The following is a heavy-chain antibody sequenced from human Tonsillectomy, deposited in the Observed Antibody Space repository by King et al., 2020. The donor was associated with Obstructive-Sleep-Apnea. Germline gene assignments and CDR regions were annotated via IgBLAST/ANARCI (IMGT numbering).Heavy chain of an antibody. CDR3: GRDDTRAIRAINGWYDALDF. CDR1: GFRFGNYW. D-gene: IGHD6-19*01. J-gene: IGHJ3*01. V-gene: IGHV3-7*01. CDR2: IREDGSQR. Sequence: VQLVESGGGLVQPGESLRLSCAASGFRFGNYWMTWVRQAPGKGLEWVANIREDGSQRNYVDSVKGRFTISRDNAKNSLYLQLNRLRAGDTALYYCGRDDTRAIRAINGWYDALDFWGQGTMVTVSS.